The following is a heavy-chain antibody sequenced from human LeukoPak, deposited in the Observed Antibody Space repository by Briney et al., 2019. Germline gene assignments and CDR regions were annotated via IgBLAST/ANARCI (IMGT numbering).Heavy chain of an antibody. D-gene: IGHD3-10*01. Sequence: ASVKVSCKASGYTFTSYYMHWVRQAPGQGLEWMGLINPTGGSTGYAQEFQGRVTITRDTSASTAYMELSSLRSEDMAVYYCARESRNLIYGLGGAFDIWGQGTMVTVSS. J-gene: IGHJ3*02. CDR2: INPTGGST. CDR1: GYTFTSYY. CDR3: ARESRNLIYGLGGAFDI. V-gene: IGHV1-46*01.